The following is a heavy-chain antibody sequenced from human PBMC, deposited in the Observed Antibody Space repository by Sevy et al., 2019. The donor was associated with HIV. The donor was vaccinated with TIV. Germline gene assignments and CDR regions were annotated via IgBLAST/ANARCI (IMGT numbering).Heavy chain of an antibody. CDR2: ISGSGGST. D-gene: IGHD2-2*01. J-gene: IGHJ4*02. CDR1: GFTFSSYA. Sequence: GGSLRLSCAASGFTFSSYAVSWVRQAPGKGLEWVSAISGSGGSTYYADSVKGRFTISRDNSKNTLYLQMNSLRAEDTAVYYCAKESGGDRGRGVVPAAMRYFDYWGQGTLVTVSS. CDR3: AKESGGDRGRGVVPAAMRYFDY. V-gene: IGHV3-23*01.